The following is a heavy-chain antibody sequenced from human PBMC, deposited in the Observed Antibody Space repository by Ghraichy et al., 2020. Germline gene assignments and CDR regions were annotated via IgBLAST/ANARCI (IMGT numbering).Heavy chain of an antibody. D-gene: IGHD2-15*01. J-gene: IGHJ2*01. CDR1: GGSFNSDNFY. Sequence: LSLNCSLSGGSFNSDNFYWSWIRQPPGQGLEWIGYIYSSGRTYYNPSLKSRVTISIDTSNNHFSLKLTSVTPADTAVYYCARYCSGGTCSRRRSFDLWGRGTLLTVS. CDR2: IYSSGRT. CDR3: ARYCSGGTCSRRRSFDL. V-gene: IGHV4-31*03.